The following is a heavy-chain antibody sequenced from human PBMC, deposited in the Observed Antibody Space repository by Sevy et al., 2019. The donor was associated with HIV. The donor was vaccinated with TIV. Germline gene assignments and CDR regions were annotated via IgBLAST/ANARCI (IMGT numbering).Heavy chain of an antibody. CDR2: ISGTSGSGDKT. J-gene: IGHJ4*02. V-gene: IGHV3-23*01. CDR3: ARKYDSSGYFDY. Sequence: GGSLRLSCAASGFMFSNYAMNRVRQAPWKGLEWVAGISGTSGSGDKTNYADSVKGRFTISRDDSKNSLYLQLNSLRAEDTAIYYCARKYDSSGYFDYWGQGTLVTVSS. CDR1: GFMFSNYA. D-gene: IGHD3-22*01.